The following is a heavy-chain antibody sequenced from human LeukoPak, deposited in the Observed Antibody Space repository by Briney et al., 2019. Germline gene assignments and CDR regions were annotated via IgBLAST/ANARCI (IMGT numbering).Heavy chain of an antibody. CDR1: GFTFSGFR. CDR2: IQDGSGK. V-gene: IGHV3-7*01. J-gene: IGHJ3*02. CDR3: ARGSQSAFDI. Sequence: GGSLRLSCAASGFTFSGFRMNWVRQAPGKGLEWVASIQDGSGKYYVDSVKGRFTISRDNAKSSLHLQMNSLRAEDTAIYYCARGSQSAFDIWGQGTMVTVSS.